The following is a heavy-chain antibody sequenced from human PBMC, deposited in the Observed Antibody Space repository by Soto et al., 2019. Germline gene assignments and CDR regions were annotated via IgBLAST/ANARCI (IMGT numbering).Heavy chain of an antibody. V-gene: IGHV1-58*01. J-gene: IGHJ4*02. CDR2: IVVGSGNT. D-gene: IGHD5-12*01. CDR3: ARDSGYGLFDY. Sequence: ASVKVSCKASGFTFTSSAVQWVRQARGQRLEWIGWIVVGSGNTNYAQKFQERVTMTRDMSTSTAYMELRSLRSDDTAVYYCARDSGYGLFDYWGQGTLVTVSS. CDR1: GFTFTSSA.